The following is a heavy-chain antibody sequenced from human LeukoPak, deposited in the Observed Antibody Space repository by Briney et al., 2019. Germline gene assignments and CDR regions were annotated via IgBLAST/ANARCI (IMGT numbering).Heavy chain of an antibody. CDR1: GFSFSAAW. V-gene: IGHV3-7*01. D-gene: IGHD5-12*01. Sequence: GGSLRLSCEASGFSFSAAWMTWVRQAPGKGLEWVATIKNDGSDKYYVDSVKGRFTLSRDNAKDLVYLQMNSLRVEDTAVYYCVNLGYSDGGQGTLVTVSS. CDR2: IKNDGSDK. CDR3: VNLGYSD. J-gene: IGHJ4*02.